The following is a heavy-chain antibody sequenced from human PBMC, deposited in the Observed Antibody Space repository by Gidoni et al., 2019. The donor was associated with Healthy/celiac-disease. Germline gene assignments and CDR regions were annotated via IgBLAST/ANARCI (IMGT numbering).Heavy chain of an antibody. CDR3: ARDLGAVTTPDWFDP. CDR1: GGSISSTNW. D-gene: IGHD4-17*01. CDR2: IYHSGST. Sequence: QVQLQESGPGLVKPSGTLSLTCAVSGGSISSTNWWSWVRQPPGKGLEWIGEIYHSGSTNYNPSLKSRVTISVDKSKNQFSLKLSSVTAADTAVYYCARDLGAVTTPDWFDPWGQGTLVTVSS. J-gene: IGHJ5*02. V-gene: IGHV4-4*02.